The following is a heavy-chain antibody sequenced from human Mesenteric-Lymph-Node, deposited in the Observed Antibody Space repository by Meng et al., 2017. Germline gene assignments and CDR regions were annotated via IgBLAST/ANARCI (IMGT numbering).Heavy chain of an antibody. CDR3: AKGNYYGSGSGDV. J-gene: IGHJ6*02. CDR1: GFTFSSYA. CDR2: ISGSGGST. V-gene: IGHV3-23*01. Sequence: GESLKISCAASGFTFSSYAMSWVRQAPGKGLEWVSAISGSGGSTYYADSVKGRFTISRDNSKNTLYLQMNSLRAEDTAVYYCAKGNYYGSGSGDVWGQGTTVTVSS. D-gene: IGHD3-10*01.